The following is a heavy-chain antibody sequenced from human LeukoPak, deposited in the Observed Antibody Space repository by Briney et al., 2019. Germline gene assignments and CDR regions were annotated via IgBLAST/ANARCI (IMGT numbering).Heavy chain of an antibody. CDR2: INSDGSST. CDR1: GFTFDDYG. V-gene: IGHV3-74*01. CDR3: ARVQGWELLRANAFDI. J-gene: IGHJ3*02. D-gene: IGHD1-26*01. Sequence: HSGGSLRLSCAASGFTFDDYGMSWVRQAPGKGLVWVSRINSDGSSTSYADSVKGRFTISRDNAKNTLYLQMNSLRAKDTAVYYCARVQGWELLRANAFDIWGQGTMVTVSS.